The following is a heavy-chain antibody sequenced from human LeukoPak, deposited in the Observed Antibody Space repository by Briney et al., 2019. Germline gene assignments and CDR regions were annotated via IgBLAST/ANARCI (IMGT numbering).Heavy chain of an antibody. CDR1: GITFSDTW. CDR3: ARGDYYHTSGSSLLVDH. J-gene: IGHJ4*02. CDR2: IRASGDNT. D-gene: IGHD3-22*01. Sequence: GGSLRLSCAASGITFSDTWMSWVRQAPGKGLEWVSAIRASGDNTYYADSVKGRFTISRDNSKNTLYVQMDSLRAGDTAVYYCARGDYYHTSGSSLLVDHWGQGTLVTVSS. V-gene: IGHV3-23*01.